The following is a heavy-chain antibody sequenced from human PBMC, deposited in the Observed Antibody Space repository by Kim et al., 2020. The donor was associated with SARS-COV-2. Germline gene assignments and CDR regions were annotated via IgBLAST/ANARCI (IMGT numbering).Heavy chain of an antibody. Sequence: GGSLRLSCIASGFTLNTYWMNWVRQAPGKGLEWVADIKSDGSEKYYVDSVKGRFTISRDNAKNSLYLQMNSLRADDTAVYYCARGDSYDRNFVLWGRGTL. J-gene: IGHJ2*01. CDR1: GFTLNTYW. V-gene: IGHV3-7*01. CDR3: ARGDSYDRNFVL. CDR2: IKSDGSEK. D-gene: IGHD3-22*01.